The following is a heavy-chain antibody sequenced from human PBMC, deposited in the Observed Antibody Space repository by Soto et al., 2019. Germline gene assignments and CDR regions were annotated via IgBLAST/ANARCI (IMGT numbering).Heavy chain of an antibody. CDR2: ISSSSSYT. J-gene: IGHJ4*02. CDR3: ARYKRGWTGLFDY. CDR1: GLTFSDYY. V-gene: IGHV3-11*06. Sequence: PGGSLRLSCAASGLTFSDYYMSWIRQAPGKGLEWVSYISSSSSYTNYTDSVKGRFTISRDNAKNSLYLQMNSLRAENTAAYYCARYKRGWTGLFDYGGQGTLVTVSS. D-gene: IGHD2-8*02.